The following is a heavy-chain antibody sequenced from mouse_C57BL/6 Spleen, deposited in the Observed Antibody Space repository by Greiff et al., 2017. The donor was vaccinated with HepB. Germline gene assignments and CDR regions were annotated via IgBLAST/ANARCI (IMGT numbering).Heavy chain of an antibody. J-gene: IGHJ3*01. CDR2: IYPGSGNT. D-gene: IGHD2-4*01. CDR1: GYTFTDYY. CDR3: ARGYDYEGAWFAY. Sequence: QVQLQQSGAELVRPGASVKLSCKASGYTFTDYYINWVKQRPGQGLEWIARIYPGSGNTYYNEKFKGKATLTAEKSSSTAYMQLSSLTSEDSAVYFCARGYDYEGAWFAYWGQGTLVTVSA. V-gene: IGHV1-76*01.